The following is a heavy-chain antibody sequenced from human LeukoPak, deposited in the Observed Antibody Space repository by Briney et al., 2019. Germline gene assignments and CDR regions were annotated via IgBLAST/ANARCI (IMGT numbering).Heavy chain of an antibody. D-gene: IGHD3-10*01. CDR3: ARDFTGRDYHYMDV. J-gene: IGHJ6*03. V-gene: IGHV4-61*02. CDR1: GGSISSGSYS. Sequence: SQTLSLTCTVSGGSISSGSYSWSWIRQPAGKGLEWIGRIYSSGSTNYNPSLKSRVTISVDTSKNQFSLKLSSVTAADTAVYFCARDFTGRDYHYMDVWGKGTTVTVSS. CDR2: IYSSGST.